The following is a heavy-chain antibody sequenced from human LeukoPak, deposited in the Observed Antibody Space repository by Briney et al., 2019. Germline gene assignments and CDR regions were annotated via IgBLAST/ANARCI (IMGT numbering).Heavy chain of an antibody. CDR1: GFTFSSYA. V-gene: IGHV3-64*01. J-gene: IGHJ4*02. CDR2: ISSNGGST. Sequence: ETGGSLRLSCAASGFTFSSYAMHWVRQAPGKGLEYVSAISSNGGSTYYANSVKGRFTISRDNSKNTLYLQMGSLRAEDMAVYYCARESQGYFDYWGQGTLVTVSS. CDR3: ARESQGYFDY.